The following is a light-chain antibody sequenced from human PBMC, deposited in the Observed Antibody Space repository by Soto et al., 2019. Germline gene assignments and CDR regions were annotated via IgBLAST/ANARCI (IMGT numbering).Light chain of an antibody. CDR3: QQYGTSLWT. J-gene: IGKJ1*01. CDR2: GAS. Sequence: EIVLTQSPDTLSLSPGERATLSCRASQSVSSNNLVWYQQKVGQAPRLLIYGASSRATGIRDRFSGSGSGTDFTLSISRLETEDFAVYYGQQYGTSLWTSGQGTKVEIK. CDR1: QSVSSNN. V-gene: IGKV3-20*01.